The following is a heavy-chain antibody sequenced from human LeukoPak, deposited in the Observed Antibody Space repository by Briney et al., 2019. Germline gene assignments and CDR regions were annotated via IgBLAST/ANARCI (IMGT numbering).Heavy chain of an antibody. Sequence: PSETLSLTCTVSGGSIRSYYWNWIRQPAGKGLEWIGRIYASGTTNYNSSLKSRVTMSVATSKNQFSLKLNSVTAADTAVYCCARDRDWNYAFDIWGQGTMVTVSS. CDR2: IYASGTT. CDR1: GGSIRSYY. V-gene: IGHV4-4*07. CDR3: ARDRDWNYAFDI. J-gene: IGHJ3*02. D-gene: IGHD1-7*01.